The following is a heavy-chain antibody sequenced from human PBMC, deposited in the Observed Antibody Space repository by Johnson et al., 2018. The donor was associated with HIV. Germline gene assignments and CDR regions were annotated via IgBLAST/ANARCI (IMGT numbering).Heavy chain of an antibody. Sequence: MQLVESGGGLVQPGGSLRLSCAVSGISVSVNYMSWVRQAPGKGLEWVSLIDSGGTTNYEDSVKGRFTISRNDSKNTLYLQMNSLRAEDTAVYYCARESVALVAFDIWGQGTMVTVSS. CDR1: GISVSVNY. V-gene: IGHV3-66*01. D-gene: IGHD6-13*01. CDR3: ARESVALVAFDI. J-gene: IGHJ3*02. CDR2: IDSGGTT.